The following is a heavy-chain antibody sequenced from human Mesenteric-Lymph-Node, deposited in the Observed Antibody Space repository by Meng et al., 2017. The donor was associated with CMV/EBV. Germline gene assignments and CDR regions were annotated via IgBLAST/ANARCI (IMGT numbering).Heavy chain of an antibody. D-gene: IGHD2-2*01. J-gene: IGHJ4*02. Sequence: GGSLRLSCAASGFTFSNYGMHWVRQAPGKGLEWVTFIRYDGSKKYYADSVKGRFTISRDKSKNTLYLQMNSLRAEDTALYYCASEVGHCAAPSCLDSWGPGTLVTVSS. CDR1: GFTFSNYG. V-gene: IGHV3-30*02. CDR3: ASEVGHCAAPSCLDS. CDR2: IRYDGSKK.